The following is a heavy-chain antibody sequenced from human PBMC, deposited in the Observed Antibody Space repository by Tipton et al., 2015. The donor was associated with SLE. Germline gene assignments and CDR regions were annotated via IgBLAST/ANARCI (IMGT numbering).Heavy chain of an antibody. CDR3: ARHGRYYYGSGITWAFDI. Sequence: TLSLTCAVYGGSFRGYYLSWIRQPPGKGLEWIGEINHSGSTNYKPSLKSRVTISVDTSKNQFSLKLSTVTAADTAVYYCARHGRYYYGSGITWAFDIWGQGTMVTVSS. V-gene: IGHV4-34*01. CDR2: INHSGST. J-gene: IGHJ3*02. CDR1: GGSFRGYY. D-gene: IGHD3-10*01.